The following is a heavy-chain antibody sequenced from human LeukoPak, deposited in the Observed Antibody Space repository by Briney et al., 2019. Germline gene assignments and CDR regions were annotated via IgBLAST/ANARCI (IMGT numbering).Heavy chain of an antibody. J-gene: IGHJ4*02. D-gene: IGHD5-18*01. CDR3: ARDSMDTAMVFDY. CDR2: VYYSGST. Sequence: SETLSLTCTVSGGSIRSYYWSWIRQPPGKGLEWIGYVYYSGSTNYNPSLKSRVTISVDTSKNQFSLKLSSVTAADTAVYYCARDSMDTAMVFDYWGQGTLVTVSS. V-gene: IGHV4-59*12. CDR1: GGSIRSYY.